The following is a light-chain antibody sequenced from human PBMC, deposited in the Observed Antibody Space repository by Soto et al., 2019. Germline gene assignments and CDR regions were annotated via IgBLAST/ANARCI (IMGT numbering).Light chain of an antibody. CDR1: QSVGSK. Sequence: EIVMTQSPATLSVSPGERASLSCRASQSVGSKLAWYQHKPGQAPRLLIYDASTRATGLPARFSGSGSGTEFTLTISSLQTADFAVYYCQQYNNWPPFTFGPGTKVDIK. V-gene: IGKV3-15*01. CDR3: QQYNNWPPFT. J-gene: IGKJ3*01. CDR2: DAS.